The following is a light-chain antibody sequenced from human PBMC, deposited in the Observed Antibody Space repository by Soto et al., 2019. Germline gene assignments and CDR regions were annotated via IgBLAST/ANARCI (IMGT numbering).Light chain of an antibody. CDR1: QSVSST. Sequence: EIVMTQSPATLSVSPGEIATLSCRASQSVSSTLAWYQQKPGQAPRLLIYRASTRATGIPARFSGSVSGTEFTPTVGILPSEDFAGYYCQQDNDLSAGTFGHGAKVEI. CDR2: RAS. CDR3: QQDNDLSAGT. V-gene: IGKV3-15*01. J-gene: IGKJ1*01.